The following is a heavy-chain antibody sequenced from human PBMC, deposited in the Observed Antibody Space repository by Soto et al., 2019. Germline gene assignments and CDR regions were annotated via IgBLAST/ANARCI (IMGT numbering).Heavy chain of an antibody. Sequence: ASVKVSCKASGYTFTSYGISWVRQAPGQGLEWMGWISAYNGNTNYAQKLQGRVTMTTDTSTSTAYMELRSLRSDDTAVYYCARDSGHSNYYYYYYGMDVWGQGTTVTVSS. CDR3: ARDSGHSNYYYYYYGMDV. CDR1: GYTFTSYG. V-gene: IGHV1-18*01. CDR2: ISAYNGNT. J-gene: IGHJ6*02. D-gene: IGHD4-4*01.